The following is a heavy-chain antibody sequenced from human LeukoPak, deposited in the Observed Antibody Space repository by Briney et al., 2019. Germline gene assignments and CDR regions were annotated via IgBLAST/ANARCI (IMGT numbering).Heavy chain of an antibody. Sequence: SETLSLTCTVSGYSISSGYYWGWIRQPPGKGLEWIGSIYRSGSTYYNPSLKSRVTISVDTSKNQFSLKLSSVTAADTAVYYCARAGRYYYYMDVWGKGTTVTVSS. CDR1: GYSISSGYY. J-gene: IGHJ6*03. CDR2: IYRSGST. CDR3: ARAGRYYYYMDV. V-gene: IGHV4-38-2*02.